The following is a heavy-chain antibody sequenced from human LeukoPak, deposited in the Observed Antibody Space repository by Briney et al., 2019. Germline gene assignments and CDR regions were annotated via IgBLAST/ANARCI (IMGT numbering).Heavy chain of an antibody. CDR2: INPNSGGT. V-gene: IGHV1-2*02. CDR1: GYTFTGYY. CDR3: AKDSSGWYLVDY. Sequence: ASVKVSCKASGYTFTGYYMHWVRQAPGQGLEWMGWINPNSGGTNYAQKFQGRVTITRDTSASTAYMELSSLRSEDTAVYYCAKDSSGWYLVDYWGQGTLVTVSS. J-gene: IGHJ4*02. D-gene: IGHD6-19*01.